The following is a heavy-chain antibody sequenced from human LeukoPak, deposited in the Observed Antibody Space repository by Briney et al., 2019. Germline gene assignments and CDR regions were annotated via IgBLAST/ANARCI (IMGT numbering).Heavy chain of an antibody. CDR3: ATHNYYVSSGYPYY. CDR1: GYTFTDYY. J-gene: IGHJ4*02. CDR2: IDPEDGET. D-gene: IGHD3-22*01. Sequence: KISCKVSGYTFTDYYMHWVQQAPGKGLEWMGLIDPEDGETIYAEKFQGRVTITADTSTDTAYMELSSLRSEDTAVYYCATHNYYVSSGYPYYWGQGTLVTVSS. V-gene: IGHV1-69-2*01.